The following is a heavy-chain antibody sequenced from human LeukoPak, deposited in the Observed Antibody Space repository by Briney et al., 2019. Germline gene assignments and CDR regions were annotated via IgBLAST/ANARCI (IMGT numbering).Heavy chain of an antibody. D-gene: IGHD2-21*01. Sequence: PGGSLRLSSAASGLTFSDYAMSWFRQAPGKGLEYVAGITSGFTPLYADFVKGRFTVSRDNSKSTFHLQMNSLRAEDTAVYFCAKDYSDSRVADVFLEYWGQGTLVTVSS. CDR2: ITSGFTP. CDR1: GLTFSDYA. J-gene: IGHJ4*02. CDR3: AKDYSDSRVADVFLEY. V-gene: IGHV3-23*01.